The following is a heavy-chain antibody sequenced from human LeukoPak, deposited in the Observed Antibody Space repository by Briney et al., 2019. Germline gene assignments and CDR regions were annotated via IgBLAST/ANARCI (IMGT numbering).Heavy chain of an antibody. CDR2: ISGSGGST. J-gene: IGHJ4*02. Sequence: GGSLRLSCAASGFTFSSYAMSWVRQAPGKGLEWVSAISGSGGSTYYADSVKGRFTISRDNSKNTLYLQMNTLTVDDTAVYFCAHPTGDGWFYFPYWGQGTPVTVSS. CDR1: GFTFSSYA. D-gene: IGHD7-27*01. V-gene: IGHV3-23*01. CDR3: AHPTGDGWFYFPY.